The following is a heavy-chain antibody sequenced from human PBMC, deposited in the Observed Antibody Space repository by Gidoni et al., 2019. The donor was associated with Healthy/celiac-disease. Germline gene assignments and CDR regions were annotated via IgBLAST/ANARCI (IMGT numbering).Heavy chain of an antibody. J-gene: IGHJ4*02. CDR2: ISAYNGNT. D-gene: IGHD6-19*01. CDR3: ARVPEQWLVLVGPRADHFDY. Sequence: QVQLVQSGAEVKKPGASVKVSCKASGYTFTSYGISWVRQAPGQGLEWMGWISAYNGNTNYAQKLQGRVTMTTDTSTSTAYMELRSLRSDDTAVYYCARVPEQWLVLVGPRADHFDYWGQGTLVTVSS. V-gene: IGHV1-18*04. CDR1: GYTFTSYG.